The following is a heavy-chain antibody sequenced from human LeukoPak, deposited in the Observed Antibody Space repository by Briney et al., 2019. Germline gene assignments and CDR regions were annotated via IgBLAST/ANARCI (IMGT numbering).Heavy chain of an antibody. J-gene: IGHJ4*02. Sequence: ASVKVSCKASGYTFINYGITWVRHGPAQGLDWMGWISAYNSAYNGNTHYAQKLQGRITITTDTYTNTGYMEPRSLRSDATAVYYCAREYGSGSYTGIDYWGQGTMVTVSS. D-gene: IGHD3-10*01. CDR1: GYTFINYG. CDR3: AREYGSGSYTGIDY. V-gene: IGHV1-18*01. CDR2: ISAYNSAYNGNT.